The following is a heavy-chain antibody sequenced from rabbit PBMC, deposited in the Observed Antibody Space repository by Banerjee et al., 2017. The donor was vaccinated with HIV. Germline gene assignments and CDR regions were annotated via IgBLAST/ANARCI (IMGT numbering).Heavy chain of an antibody. CDR3: ARNYVNVFDP. CDR1: GFSFSSGFW. CDR2: IYATGSVDT. J-gene: IGHJ2*01. V-gene: IGHV1S45*01. D-gene: IGHD1-1*01. Sequence: QQQLEESGGDLVKPEGSLTLTCTASGFSFSSGFWICWVRQAPGKGLEWIACIYATGSVDTDYANWATGRFTISKTSSTTVTLRMTSLTAADTATYFCARNYVNVFDPWGPGTLVTVS.